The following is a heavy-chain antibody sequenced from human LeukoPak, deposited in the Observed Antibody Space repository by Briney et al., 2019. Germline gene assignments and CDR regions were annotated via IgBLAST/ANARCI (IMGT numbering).Heavy chain of an antibody. J-gene: IGHJ6*03. D-gene: IGHD2-2*01. CDR1: GYSFTSHY. Sequence: ASVKVSCKASGYSFTSHYMHWVRQAPGQGLEWMGLINPSGSSTLYAQKFQGRVTMTRDMSTTTDYMELSSLRSEDTAVYYCARGYCSSTSCYENQDYYYYYMDVWGKGTTVTVSS. CDR3: ARGYCSSTSCYENQDYYYYYMDV. CDR2: INPSGSST. V-gene: IGHV1-46*01.